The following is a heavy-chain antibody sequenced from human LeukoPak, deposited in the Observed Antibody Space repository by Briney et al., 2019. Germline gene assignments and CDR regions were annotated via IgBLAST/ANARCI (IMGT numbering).Heavy chain of an antibody. Sequence: SVKVSCKASGGTFSTDAITWIRQAPGQGLEWMGGIIPFFGAPNYAQRLQGRVTITTDESTSTVYMELSSLRSEDTAVYYCARGSNMDSSGYWDYWGQGTLVTVSS. CDR1: GGTFSTDA. J-gene: IGHJ4*02. D-gene: IGHD3-22*01. V-gene: IGHV1-69*05. CDR3: ARGSNMDSSGYWDY. CDR2: IIPFFGAP.